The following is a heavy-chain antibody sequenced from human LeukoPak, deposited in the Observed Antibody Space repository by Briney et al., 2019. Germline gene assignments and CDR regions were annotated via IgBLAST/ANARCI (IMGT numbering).Heavy chain of an antibody. V-gene: IGHV3-23*01. CDR1: GFTFSSYA. CDR3: AKEGSWRDYYYYGMDV. Sequence: GGSLRLSCAASGFTFSSYAMSWVRQAPGKGLEWASAISGSGGSTYYADSVKGRFTTSRDNSKNTLYLQMNSLRAEDTAVYYCAKEGSWRDYYYYGMDVWGQGTLVTVSS. D-gene: IGHD3-3*01. CDR2: ISGSGGST. J-gene: IGHJ6*02.